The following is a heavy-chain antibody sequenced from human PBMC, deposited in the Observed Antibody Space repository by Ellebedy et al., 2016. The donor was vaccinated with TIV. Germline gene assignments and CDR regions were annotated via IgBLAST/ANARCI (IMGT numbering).Heavy chain of an antibody. CDR1: GFTFSSYA. V-gene: IGHV3-30*01. J-gene: IGHJ3*01. CDR2: IGNTGTAR. D-gene: IGHD3-10*01. Sequence: GESLKISCAASGFTFSSYALHWVRQAPGKGLDLVAVIGNTGTARFYADSVKGRFTISRDNSENTVYLQMDSLRTEDTALYFRARENYFDSGILDALDVWGQGAMVTVSS. CDR3: ARENYFDSGILDALDV.